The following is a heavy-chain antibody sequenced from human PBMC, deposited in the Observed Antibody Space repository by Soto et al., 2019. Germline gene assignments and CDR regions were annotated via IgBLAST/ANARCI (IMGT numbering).Heavy chain of an antibody. J-gene: IGHJ4*02. V-gene: IGHV1-69*13. CDR3: ARGREVGYSSSWPLDY. Sequence: WASVKVSCKASGGTFSSYAISWVRQAPGQGLEWMGGIIPIFGTANYAQKFQGRVTITADESTSTAYMELSSLRSEDTAVYYCARGREVGYSSSWPLDYWGQGTLVTVSS. CDR1: GGTFSSYA. CDR2: IIPIFGTA. D-gene: IGHD6-13*01.